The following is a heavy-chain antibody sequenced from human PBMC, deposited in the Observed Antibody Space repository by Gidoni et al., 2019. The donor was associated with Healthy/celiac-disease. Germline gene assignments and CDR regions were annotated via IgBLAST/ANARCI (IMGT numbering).Heavy chain of an antibody. D-gene: IGHD3-22*01. CDR2: IYYSGST. J-gene: IGHJ4*02. Sequence: QVQLQESGPRLVTPSQTLSLTCTVSGGSLSSGCYYWCWIRQHPGKGLEWIGYIYYSGSTYYNPSLESRVTRSVDTSKNQFSLKLSSVTAADTAVYYCARERDYYDSSGYLGRYYFDYWGQGTLVTVSS. V-gene: IGHV4-31*03. CDR3: ARERDYYDSSGYLGRYYFDY. CDR1: GGSLSSGCYY.